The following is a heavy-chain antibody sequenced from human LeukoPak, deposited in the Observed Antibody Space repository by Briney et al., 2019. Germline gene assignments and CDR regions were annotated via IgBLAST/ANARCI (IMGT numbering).Heavy chain of an antibody. V-gene: IGHV3-9*01. Sequence: PGGSLRLSCVASGFTFDDYAMHWVRQAPGKGLEWVSGISWNSGSIGYADSVKGRFTISRDNAKNSLYLQMNSLRDEDTAVYYCARDKRAASDTGGSFYYWGQGTLVTVSS. CDR2: ISWNSGSI. D-gene: IGHD6-13*01. CDR3: ARDKRAASDTGGSFYY. J-gene: IGHJ4*02. CDR1: GFTFDDYA.